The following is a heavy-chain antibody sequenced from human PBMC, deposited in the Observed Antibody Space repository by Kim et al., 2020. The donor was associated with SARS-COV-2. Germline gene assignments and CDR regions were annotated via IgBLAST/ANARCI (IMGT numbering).Heavy chain of an antibody. Sequence: GGSLRLSCAASGFTFSNYAMTWVRQAPGKGLEWVSSMNTATSTYYGDSLRGRFTISRDNSKNTLYLQMNSLRADDTAVYFCARGGLGTRGGIDYWGQGTLVTVSS. CDR3: ARGGLGTRGGIDY. CDR2: MNTATST. V-gene: IGHV3-23*05. D-gene: IGHD7-27*01. CDR1: GFTFSNYA. J-gene: IGHJ4*02.